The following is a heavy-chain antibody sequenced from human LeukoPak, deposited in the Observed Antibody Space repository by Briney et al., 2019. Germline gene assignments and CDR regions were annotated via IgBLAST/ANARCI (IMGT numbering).Heavy chain of an antibody. CDR2: IIPIFGTA. D-gene: IGHD4-23*01. J-gene: IGHJ4*02. CDR1: GGTFSNYA. Sequence: SVKVSCKASGGTFSNYAISWVRQAPGQGLEWMGGIIPIFGTADYEQKFQGRVTITADESTSTAYMELSSLRSEDTAVYYCARDHDYGGNSPFAYWGQGTLVTVSS. CDR3: ARDHDYGGNSPFAY. V-gene: IGHV1-69*13.